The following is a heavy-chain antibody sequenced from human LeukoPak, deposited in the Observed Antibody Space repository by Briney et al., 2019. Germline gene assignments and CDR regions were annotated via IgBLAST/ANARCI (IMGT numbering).Heavy chain of an antibody. CDR1: GFTFGSSW. Sequence: GGSLRLSCAASGFTFGSSWMTWVRQAPGKGLEWVADIGQDGSAKNYVDSVKGRFTISRDNDKNSLYLQMNSLRAEDTAVYYCARDGDVVVVENWFDPWGQGTLVTVSS. J-gene: IGHJ5*02. CDR3: ARDGDVVVVENWFDP. CDR2: IGQDGSAK. D-gene: IGHD2-15*01. V-gene: IGHV3-7*03.